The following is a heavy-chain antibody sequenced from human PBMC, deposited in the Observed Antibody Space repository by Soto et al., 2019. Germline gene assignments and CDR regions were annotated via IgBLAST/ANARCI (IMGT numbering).Heavy chain of an antibody. Sequence: SETLSLTCAVSGFFISSGNNWGWIRKPPGKELEWLGSISHGGNTYYNPSLKSRVTISADMSKNQFSLKLNSVTAADTAVYYCARARWYDAFDVWGQGTVVTVSS. CDR2: ISHGGNT. D-gene: IGHD2-15*01. J-gene: IGHJ3*01. CDR1: GFFISSGNN. CDR3: ARARWYDAFDV. V-gene: IGHV4-38-2*01.